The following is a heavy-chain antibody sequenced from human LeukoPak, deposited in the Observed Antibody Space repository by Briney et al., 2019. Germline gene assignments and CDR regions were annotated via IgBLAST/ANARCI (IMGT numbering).Heavy chain of an antibody. CDR1: GFTVNSNY. V-gene: IGHV3-53*01. CDR3: ARGGGYYPIDY. J-gene: IGHJ4*02. D-gene: IGHD1-26*01. CDR2: LYSDGRT. Sequence: GGSLRLSCAASGFTVNSNYMNWVRQAPGKGLEWVSVLYSDGRTYYADSVKGRFTISRDTPKNTLYLQVNSLRAEDTAIYYCARGGGYYPIDYWGQGTLVTVSS.